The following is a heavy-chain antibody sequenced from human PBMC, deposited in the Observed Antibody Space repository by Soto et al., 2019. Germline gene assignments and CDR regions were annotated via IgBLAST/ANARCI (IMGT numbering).Heavy chain of an antibody. D-gene: IGHD2-21*02. Sequence: ETLSLTCSVSGGSINSYYWSWIRQPPGKGLEWIGYIFYSGRSGSTNYNPSLKSRVTISVDTSKNQFSLKVSSVTAADTAVYYCAKTALGWLDPWGQGTLVTVSS. J-gene: IGHJ5*02. V-gene: IGHV4-59*01. CDR3: AKTALGWLDP. CDR1: GGSINSYY. CDR2: IFYSGRSGST.